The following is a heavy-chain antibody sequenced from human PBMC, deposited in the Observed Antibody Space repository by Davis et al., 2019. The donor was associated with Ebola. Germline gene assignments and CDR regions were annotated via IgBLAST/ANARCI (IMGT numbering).Heavy chain of an antibody. V-gene: IGHV3-30*04. Sequence: PGGSLRLSCAASGFTSSSYAMHWVRQAQGKGLEWVAVISYDGSNKYYADSVKGRFTISRDNSKNTLYLQMNSLRAEDTAVYYCARDHNSGYARFYFDYWGQGTLVTVSS. CDR3: ARDHNSGYARFYFDY. CDR1: GFTSSSYA. CDR2: ISYDGSNK. D-gene: IGHD5-12*01. J-gene: IGHJ4*02.